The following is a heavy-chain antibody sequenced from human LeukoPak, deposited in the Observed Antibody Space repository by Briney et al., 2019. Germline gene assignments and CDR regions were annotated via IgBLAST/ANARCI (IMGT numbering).Heavy chain of an antibody. J-gene: IGHJ4*02. D-gene: IGHD3-22*01. CDR1: GFTVSSNS. V-gene: IGHV3-11*01. CDR3: ARDLHYDSSGYNLGY. CDR2: ISSSGSTI. Sequence: GGSLRLSCAASGFTVSSNSMSWVRQAPGKGLEWVSYISSSGSTIYYADSVKGRFTISRDNAKNSLYLQMNSLRAEDTAVYYCARDLHYDSSGYNLGYWGQGTLVTVSS.